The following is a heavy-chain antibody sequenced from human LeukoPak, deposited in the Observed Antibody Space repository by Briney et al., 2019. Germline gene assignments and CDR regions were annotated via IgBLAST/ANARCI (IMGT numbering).Heavy chain of an antibody. Sequence: ASVKVSCKASGGTFSSYGISWVRQAPGQGLEWVGWIRGDNGNTNYAQKLQGGVTMTTDTSTSTAYMELRSLGSDETAVYYCARVDLLTGYYFFDYWGQGTLVTVSS. V-gene: IGHV1-18*01. CDR2: IRGDNGNT. J-gene: IGHJ4*02. CDR3: ARVDLLTGYYFFDY. CDR1: GGTFSSYG. D-gene: IGHD3-9*01.